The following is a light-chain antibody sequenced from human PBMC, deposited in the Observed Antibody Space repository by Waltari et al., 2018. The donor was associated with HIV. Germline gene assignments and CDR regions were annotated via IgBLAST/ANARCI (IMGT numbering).Light chain of an antibody. CDR2: EVT. J-gene: IGLJ1*01. Sequence: QSALTQPRSVSGSPGQSVTISCTGTSSDVGHYDFVSWYQQHPGKAPRLIIFEVTKRPSGVPDRFSGSKSGNTASLTISGLQADDEADYFCSSHAVISTYVFGVGTTVTVL. CDR3: SSHAVISTYV. V-gene: IGLV2-11*01. CDR1: SSDVGHYDF.